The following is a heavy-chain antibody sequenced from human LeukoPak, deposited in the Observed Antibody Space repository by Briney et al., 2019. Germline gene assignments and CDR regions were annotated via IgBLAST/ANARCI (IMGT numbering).Heavy chain of an antibody. Sequence: SETLSLTCAVYGGSFSGYYWSWIRQPPGKGLEWIGEINHSGSTNYNPSLKSRVTISVETSKNQFSLKLSSVTAADTAVYYCARWRDLVVVPAAITRGYYGMDVWGKGTTVTVSS. CDR2: INHSGST. D-gene: IGHD2-2*01. CDR3: ARWRDLVVVPAAITRGYYGMDV. J-gene: IGHJ6*04. V-gene: IGHV4-34*01. CDR1: GGSFSGYY.